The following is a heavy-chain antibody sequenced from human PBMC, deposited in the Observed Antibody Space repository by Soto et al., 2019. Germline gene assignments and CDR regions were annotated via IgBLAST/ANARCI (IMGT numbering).Heavy chain of an antibody. CDR2: INPNSGGT. Sequence: QVQLVQSGAEVKKPGASVKVSCKASGYTFTGYYMHWVRQAPGQGLEWMGWINPNSGGTSYAQKVQGWVPITRDTSISTAYMEQCRLSSDDTAAYYCARGGGCPRLYSWGQGTLVTVSS. J-gene: IGHJ4*02. CDR1: GYTFTGYY. V-gene: IGHV1-2*04. CDR3: ARGGGCPRLYS.